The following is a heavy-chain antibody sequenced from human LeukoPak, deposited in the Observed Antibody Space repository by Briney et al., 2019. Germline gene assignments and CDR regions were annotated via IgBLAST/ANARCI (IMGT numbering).Heavy chain of an antibody. D-gene: IGHD5-18*01. Sequence: PGGSLRLSCAASGFTFSSYEMNWVRQDPGKGLEWVSYISSSGSTIYYADSVKGRFTISRDNAKNSLYLQMNSLRAEDTAVYYCARAGGKIQLWLTVGYYFDYWGQGTLVTVSS. V-gene: IGHV3-48*03. CDR2: ISSSGSTI. J-gene: IGHJ4*02. CDR3: ARAGGKIQLWLTVGYYFDY. CDR1: GFTFSSYE.